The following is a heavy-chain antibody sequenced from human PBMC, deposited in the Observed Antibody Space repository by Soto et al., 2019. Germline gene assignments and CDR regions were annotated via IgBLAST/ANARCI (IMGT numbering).Heavy chain of an antibody. CDR3: ANYQRPGRDAFDI. J-gene: IGHJ3*02. Sequence: GGSLRLSCAASGFTFSSYAMSWVRQAPGKGLEWVSAISGSGGSTYYADSVKGRFTISRDNSKNTLYLQMNSLRAEDTAVYYCANYQRPGRDAFDIWGQGTMVTVSS. CDR2: ISGSGGST. CDR1: GFTFSSYA. D-gene: IGHD6-25*01. V-gene: IGHV3-23*01.